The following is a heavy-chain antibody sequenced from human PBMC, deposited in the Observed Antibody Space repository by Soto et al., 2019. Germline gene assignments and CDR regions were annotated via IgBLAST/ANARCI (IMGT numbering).Heavy chain of an antibody. CDR1: GFTFSSYA. CDR3: AKTVVPAAIYENWFDP. CDR2: ISGSGGST. Sequence: GGSLRLSCAASGFTFSSYAMSWVRQAPGKGLEWVSAISGSGGSTYYADSVKGRFTISRDNSKNTLYLQMNSLRAEDTAVYYCAKTVVPAAIYENWFDPWGQGTLVTVSS. D-gene: IGHD2-2*01. V-gene: IGHV3-23*01. J-gene: IGHJ5*02.